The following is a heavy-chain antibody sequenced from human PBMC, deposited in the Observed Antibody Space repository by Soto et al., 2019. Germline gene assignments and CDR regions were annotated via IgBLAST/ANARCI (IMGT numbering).Heavy chain of an antibody. CDR1: GGSISSYY. CDR3: ARSPDVARYYYYMDV. D-gene: IGHD2-21*01. CDR2: IYYSGST. J-gene: IGHJ6*03. Sequence: PSETLSLTCTVSGGSISSYYWSWIRQPPGKGLEWIGYIYYSGSTNYNPSLKSRVTISVDTSKNQFSLKLSSVTAADTAVYYCARSPDVARYYYYMDVWGKGTTVTVS. V-gene: IGHV4-59*08.